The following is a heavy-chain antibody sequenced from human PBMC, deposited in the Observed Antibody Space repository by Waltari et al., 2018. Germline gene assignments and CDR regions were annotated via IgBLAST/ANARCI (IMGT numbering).Heavy chain of an antibody. D-gene: IGHD6-19*01. J-gene: IGHJ4*02. CDR2: ISGSGGST. CDR1: GFTVSSNY. Sequence: EVQLVESGGGLVQPGGSLRLSCAASGFTVSSNYMSWVRQAPGKGLEWVSAISGSGGSTDYADSVKGRFTISRDNSKNTLYLQMNSLRAEDTAVYYCAKDSSGWYSRGGDYWGQGTLVTVSS. CDR3: AKDSSGWYSRGGDY. V-gene: IGHV3-23*04.